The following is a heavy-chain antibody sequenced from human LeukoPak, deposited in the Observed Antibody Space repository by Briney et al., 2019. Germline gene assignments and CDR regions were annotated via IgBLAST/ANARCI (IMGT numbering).Heavy chain of an antibody. CDR1: GFTFNNYG. D-gene: IGHD3-22*01. V-gene: IGHV3-33*01. J-gene: IGHJ4*02. CDR3: VRDVRDSSAD. Sequence: GGSLRLSCAASGFTFNNYGMHWVRQAPGKGLEWVAVIWYDGSRKYYADSVKGRFTISRDNSKNTLYLQMESLRAEDTAVYYCVRDVRDSSADWGQGTLVTVSS. CDR2: IWYDGSRK.